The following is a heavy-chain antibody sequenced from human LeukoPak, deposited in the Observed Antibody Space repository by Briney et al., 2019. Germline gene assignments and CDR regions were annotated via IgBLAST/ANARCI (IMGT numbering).Heavy chain of an antibody. J-gene: IGHJ4*02. Sequence: NPSETLSLTCAVYGGSFSGYYWSWIRQPPGKGLEWIGEINHSGRTNYNPSLKSRVTISVDTSKNQFSLKMRSVTAADTAVYYCARGGMITFGNFDYWGQGTLVTVSS. CDR1: GGSFSGYY. CDR3: ARGGMITFGNFDY. V-gene: IGHV4-34*01. D-gene: IGHD3-16*01. CDR2: INHSGRT.